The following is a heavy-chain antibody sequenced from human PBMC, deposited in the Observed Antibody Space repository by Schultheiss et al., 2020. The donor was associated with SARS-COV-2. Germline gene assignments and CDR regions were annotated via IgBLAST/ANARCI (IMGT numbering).Heavy chain of an antibody. J-gene: IGHJ4*02. CDR3: AKDRGYSQYYFDY. V-gene: IGHV3-33*06. D-gene: IGHD5-18*01. CDR1: GFTFRDYG. CDR2: IWYDGSNK. Sequence: GGSLRLSCAASGFTFRDYGMHWVRQAPGKGLEWVAVIWYDGSNKYYADSVKGRFTISRDNSKNTLYLQMNSLRAEDTAVYYCAKDRGYSQYYFDYWGQGTLVTVSS.